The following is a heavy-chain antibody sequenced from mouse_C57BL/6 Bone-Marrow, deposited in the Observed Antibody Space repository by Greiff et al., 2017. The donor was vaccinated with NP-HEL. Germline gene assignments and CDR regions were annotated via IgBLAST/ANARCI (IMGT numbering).Heavy chain of an antibody. V-gene: IGHV1-82*01. CDR1: GYAFSSSW. CDR2: IYPGDGDT. J-gene: IGHJ3*01. CDR3: ASIYGNSWFAY. D-gene: IGHD2-1*01. Sequence: VQLQQSGPELVKPGASVKISCKASGYAFSSSWMNWVKQRPGKGLEWIGRIYPGDGDTNYNGKFKGKATLTADKSSSTAYMQLSSLTAEDSAVYFCASIYGNSWFAYWGQGTLVTVSA.